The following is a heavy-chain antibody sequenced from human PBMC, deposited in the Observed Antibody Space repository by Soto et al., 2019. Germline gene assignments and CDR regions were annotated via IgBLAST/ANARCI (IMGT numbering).Heavy chain of an antibody. CDR1: GFTFSNYA. CDR2: ISGSDDGT. D-gene: IGHD6-13*01. J-gene: IGHJ5*02. V-gene: IGHV3-23*01. Sequence: ELQLLESGGGLVQPGGSLRLSCAASGFTFSNYAMSWVRQAPGKGLEWVSGISGSDDGTFYADSVKGRFTVSRDNSKNTLYMQMTSLRAEDTAVYYCAKGPYSGSSYNWFGHWGQGTLVTVSS. CDR3: AKGPYSGSSYNWFGH.